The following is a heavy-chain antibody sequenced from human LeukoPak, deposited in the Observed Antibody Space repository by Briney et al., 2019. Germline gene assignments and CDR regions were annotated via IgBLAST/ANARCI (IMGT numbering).Heavy chain of an antibody. CDR3: ANLLYDILTGYPLDY. V-gene: IGHV3-23*01. CDR2: ISGSGGST. J-gene: IGHJ4*02. Sequence: PGGSLRLSCAASGFTFSSYAMSWVRQAPGKGLEWVSAISGSGGSTYYADSVKGRFTIFRDNSKNTLYLQMNSLRAEDTAVYYCANLLYDILTGYPLDYWGQGTLVTVSS. D-gene: IGHD3-9*01. CDR1: GFTFSSYA.